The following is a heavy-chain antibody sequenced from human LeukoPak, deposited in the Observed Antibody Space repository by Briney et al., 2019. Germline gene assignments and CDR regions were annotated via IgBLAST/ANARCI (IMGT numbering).Heavy chain of an antibody. D-gene: IGHD3-10*01. CDR1: GFTFSSYA. J-gene: IGHJ4*02. CDR2: ISGSGGST. V-gene: IGHV3-23*01. CDR3: AKDQEWGLLWFGEQFDY. Sequence: GGSLRLSCAASGFTFSSYAMSWVRQAPGKGLEWVSAISGSGGSTYYADSVKGRFTISRDNSKNTLYLQMNSLRAEDTAVYYCAKDQEWGLLWFGEQFDYWGQGTLVTVSS.